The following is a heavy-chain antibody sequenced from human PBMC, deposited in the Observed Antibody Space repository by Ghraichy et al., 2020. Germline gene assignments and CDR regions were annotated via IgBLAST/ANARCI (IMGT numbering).Heavy chain of an antibody. CDR1: GFTVNSYY. Sequence: GGSLRLSCAASGFTVNSYYMSWVRQAPGKGLEWVSVIYSGGYTYYADSVKGRFTISRDISKNTLDLQMNSLRAEDTAVYFCARESGWSVRYIDYWGQGTLVTVSS. CDR3: ARESGWSVRYIDY. V-gene: IGHV3-53*01. CDR2: IYSGGYT. J-gene: IGHJ4*02. D-gene: IGHD6-19*01.